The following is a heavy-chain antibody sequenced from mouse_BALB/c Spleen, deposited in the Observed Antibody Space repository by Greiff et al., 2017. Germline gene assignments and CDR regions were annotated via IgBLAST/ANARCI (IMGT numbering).Heavy chain of an antibody. CDR3: ARDGRYYGRVLYALDY. Sequence: EVQRVESGGGLVKPGGSLKLSCAASGFTFSDYYMHWVRQTPEKRLEWVATISDGGSYTYYPDSVKGRFTISRDNAKNNLYLQMSSLKSEDTAMYYGARDGRYYGRVLYALDYWGQGTSVTVSS. V-gene: IGHV5-4*02. D-gene: IGHD1-1*01. CDR2: ISDGGSYT. CDR1: GFTFSDYY. J-gene: IGHJ4*01.